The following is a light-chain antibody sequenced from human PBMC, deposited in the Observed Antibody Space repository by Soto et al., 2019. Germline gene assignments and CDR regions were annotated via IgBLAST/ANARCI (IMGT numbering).Light chain of an antibody. V-gene: IGLV2-8*01. CDR2: EVT. Sequence: QSALTQPPSASGSPGQSVTISCTGTSSDVGGYNYVSWYQQHPGKAPKLIIYEVTKRPSGVPDRFAGSKYGNAASLTVAGLLAEDEDDYYCSSHAGIINVVFGGGTKLTVL. CDR1: SSDVGGYNY. CDR3: SSHAGIINVV. J-gene: IGLJ3*02.